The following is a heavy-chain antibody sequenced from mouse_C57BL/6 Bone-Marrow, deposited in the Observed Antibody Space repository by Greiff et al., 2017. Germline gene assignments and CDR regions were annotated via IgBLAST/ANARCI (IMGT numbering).Heavy chain of an antibody. J-gene: IGHJ2*01. V-gene: IGHV14-4*01. Sequence: EVKLMESGAELVRPGASVTLSCTASGFNIKDDYMHWVKQRPEQGLEWIGWIDPENGDTEYASKFPGKATITEDTSSKTAYLQLSILASEDTAVYYCTTVVHYWGQGTTLTVSS. CDR1: GFNIKDDY. D-gene: IGHD1-1*01. CDR3: TTVVHY. CDR2: IDPENGDT.